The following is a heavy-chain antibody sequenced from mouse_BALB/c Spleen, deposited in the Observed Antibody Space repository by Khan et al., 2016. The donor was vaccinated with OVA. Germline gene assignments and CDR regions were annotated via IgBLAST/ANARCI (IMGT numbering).Heavy chain of an antibody. V-gene: IGHV3-2*02. CDR1: GYSITSDYA. D-gene: IGHD3-3*01. CDR3: ARGRAY. J-gene: IGHJ3*01. Sequence: EVQLQESGPGLVKPSQSLSLTCTVTGYSITSDYAWNWIRQFPGNKLEWMGYITYSGSTSYIPSLKSRISITRATSKNQFFLQMNSVTSEDTATYYCARGRAYWGQGTLVTVSA. CDR2: ITYSGST.